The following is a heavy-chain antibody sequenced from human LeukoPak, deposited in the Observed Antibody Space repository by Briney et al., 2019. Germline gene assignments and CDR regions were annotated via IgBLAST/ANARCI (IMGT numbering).Heavy chain of an antibody. V-gene: IGHV1-69*13. CDR3: ASYSDFWSGIPEYYFDY. D-gene: IGHD3-3*01. CDR1: GYTFTSYA. J-gene: IGHJ4*02. Sequence: SVKVSCKASGYTFTSYAISWVRQAPGQGLEWMGGIIPIFGTANYAQKFQGRVTITADESTSTAYMELSSLRSEDTAVYYCASYSDFWSGIPEYYFDYWGQGTLVTVSS. CDR2: IIPIFGTA.